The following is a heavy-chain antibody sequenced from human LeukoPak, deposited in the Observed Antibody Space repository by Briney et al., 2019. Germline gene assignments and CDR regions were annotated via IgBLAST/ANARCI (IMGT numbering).Heavy chain of an antibody. Sequence: ASVTVSCTASGYTFTSYGISWVRQAPGQGLEWMGWISTYDGNTRYAQKLQGRVTMTTDTSTSTAYMELRSLRSDDTAVYYCARELRYFDWYDYWGQGTLVTVSS. J-gene: IGHJ4*02. CDR3: ARELRYFDWYDY. CDR1: GYTFTSYG. D-gene: IGHD3-9*01. CDR2: ISTYDGNT. V-gene: IGHV1-18*01.